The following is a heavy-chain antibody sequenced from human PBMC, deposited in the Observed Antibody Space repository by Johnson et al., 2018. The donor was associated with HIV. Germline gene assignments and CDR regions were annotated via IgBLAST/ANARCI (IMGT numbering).Heavy chain of an antibody. V-gene: IGHV3-NL1*01. J-gene: IGHJ3*02. CDR1: GFTFSSYG. CDR2: IYSGDST. Sequence: QVQLVESGGGLVQPGGSLRLSCAASGFTFSSYGMHWVRQAPGKGLEWVSVIYSGDSTNYADSVTGRFTISRDNSKNTLYLQMNSLRAEDTAVYYCARGEQWSLLGAFDIWGQGIMVTVSS. CDR3: ARGEQWSLLGAFDI. D-gene: IGHD6-19*01.